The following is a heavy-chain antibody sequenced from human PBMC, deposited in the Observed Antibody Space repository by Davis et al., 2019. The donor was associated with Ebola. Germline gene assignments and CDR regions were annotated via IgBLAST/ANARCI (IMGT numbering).Heavy chain of an antibody. D-gene: IGHD3-3*01. V-gene: IGHV4-61*01. CDR3: ARPYYDFWSGYRDAFDI. CDR1: GGSVNSGSSY. CDR2: IFYSGST. J-gene: IGHJ3*02. Sequence: PSETLSLTCTVSGGSVNSGSSYWSWIRQPPGKGLEWIGYIFYSGSTNYNPSLKSRVTISIDTSKNQFSLKLSSVTAADTAVYYCARPYYDFWSGYRDAFDIWGQGTMVTVSS.